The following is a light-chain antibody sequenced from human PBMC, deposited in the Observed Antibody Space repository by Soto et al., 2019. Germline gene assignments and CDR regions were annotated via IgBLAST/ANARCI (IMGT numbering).Light chain of an antibody. CDR3: QQYDSYWT. CDR1: QSINIW. V-gene: IGKV1-5*01. J-gene: IGKJ1*01. Sequence: DIQMTQSPSTLSASEGDRVTISCRASQSINIWLAWYQQKPGKAPKLLLYDASTLGSGVPSRFSGSGSGTQFTLTISSLQPDDFATYYCQQYDSYWTFGQGTKVEIK. CDR2: DAS.